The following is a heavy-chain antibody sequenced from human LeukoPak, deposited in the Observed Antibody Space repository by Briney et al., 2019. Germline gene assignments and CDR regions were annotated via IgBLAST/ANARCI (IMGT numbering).Heavy chain of an antibody. D-gene: IGHD6-19*01. J-gene: IGHJ4*02. V-gene: IGHV4-34*01. CDR3: AIEAGRGYFDY. Sequence: SETLSLTCAVYGGSFSGYYWSWIRQPPGKGPEWIGEINHSGSTNYNPSLKSRVTISVDTSKNQFSLKLSSVTAADTAVYYCAIEAGRGYFDYWGQGTLVTVSS. CDR2: INHSGST. CDR1: GGSFSGYY.